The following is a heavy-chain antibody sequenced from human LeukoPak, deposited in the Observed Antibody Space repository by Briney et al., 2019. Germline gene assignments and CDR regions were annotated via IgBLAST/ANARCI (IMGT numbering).Heavy chain of an antibody. V-gene: IGHV3-64D*09. CDR2: ISTNGGST. CDR3: VKGPYSSAWYLGFDP. Sequence: GGSLRLSCSASGFTFNSFPMHWVRQAPGKGLEYVSSISTNGGSTYYADSVKGRFTISRDNSKNTLYLQMSSLRVEDTAVYYCVKGPYSSAWYLGFDPWGQGTLVTVSS. CDR1: GFTFNSFP. J-gene: IGHJ5*02. D-gene: IGHD6-19*01.